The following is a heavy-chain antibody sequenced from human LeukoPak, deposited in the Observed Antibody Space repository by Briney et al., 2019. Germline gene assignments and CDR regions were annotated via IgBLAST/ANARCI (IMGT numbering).Heavy chain of an antibody. V-gene: IGHV1-2*02. CDR3: AKEGDYDILTGYPRGIDY. CDR2: INTNTGET. CDR1: GYTFIDYY. J-gene: IGHJ4*02. D-gene: IGHD3-9*01. Sequence: GASVKVSCKASGYTFIDYYMNWVRQAPGQGLEWMGWINTNTGETNYAQKFQGRVTMTRDTSISTVYMELTSLTSDDTAVYYCAKEGDYDILTGYPRGIDYWGQGTLVTVSS.